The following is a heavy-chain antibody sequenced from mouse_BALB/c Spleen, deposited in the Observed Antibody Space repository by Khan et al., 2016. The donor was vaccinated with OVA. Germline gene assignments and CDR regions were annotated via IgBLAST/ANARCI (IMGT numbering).Heavy chain of an antibody. CDR3: VRDGAYYRNDGWFAY. CDR1: GYTFTSYT. J-gene: IGHJ3*01. V-gene: IGHV1-4*01. D-gene: IGHD2-14*01. CDR2: INPSNGYT. Sequence: QVQLKQSGAELARPGASVKMSCKASGYTFTSYTIHWIKLRPGQGLEWIGYINPSNGYTNYNQNFKDRATLTADKSSTTAYMQLSSLTSDDSAVYNWVRDGAYYRNDGWFAYWGQGTLVTVSA.